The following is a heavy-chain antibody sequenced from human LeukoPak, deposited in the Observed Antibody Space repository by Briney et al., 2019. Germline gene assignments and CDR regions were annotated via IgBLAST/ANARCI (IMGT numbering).Heavy chain of an antibody. CDR1: GFTFSDYY. D-gene: IGHD5-12*01. J-gene: IGHJ4*02. V-gene: IGHV3-11*01. Sequence: GGSLRLSCAASGFTFSDYYMSWIRQAPGKGLEWVSYISSSGSTIYYADSVKGRFTISRDNAKNSLYLQMNSLRAEDTAVYYCASGSPRRIVATIPDDYWGQGTLVTVSS. CDR3: ASGSPRRIVATIPDDY. CDR2: ISSSGSTI.